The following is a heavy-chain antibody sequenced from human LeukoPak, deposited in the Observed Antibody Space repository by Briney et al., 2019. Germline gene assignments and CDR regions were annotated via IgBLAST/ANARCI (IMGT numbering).Heavy chain of an antibody. CDR3: AREGPSHFDY. J-gene: IGHJ4*02. D-gene: IGHD6-6*01. Sequence: GGSLRLSCAASGFTFSNYYMNWIRQAPGKGLKWVAYISSSGSTIYYADSVEGRFTTSRDNAKNSLYLQLNSVRAADTAVYYCAREGPSHFDYWGQGTLVTVSS. CDR1: GFTFSNYY. CDR2: ISSSGSTI. V-gene: IGHV3-11*01.